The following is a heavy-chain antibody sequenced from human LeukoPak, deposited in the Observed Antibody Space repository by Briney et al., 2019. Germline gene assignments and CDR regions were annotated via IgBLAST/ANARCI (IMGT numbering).Heavy chain of an antibody. J-gene: IGHJ4*02. Sequence: GASVKVSCKASGYTFTGYYMHWVRQAPGQGLEWMGWISAYNGNTNYAQKLQGRVTMTTDTSTSTAYMELRSLRSDDTAVYYCAGFGSYHHNFDYWGQGTLVTVSS. CDR1: GYTFTGYY. V-gene: IGHV1-18*04. CDR2: ISAYNGNT. CDR3: AGFGSYHHNFDY. D-gene: IGHD3-16*02.